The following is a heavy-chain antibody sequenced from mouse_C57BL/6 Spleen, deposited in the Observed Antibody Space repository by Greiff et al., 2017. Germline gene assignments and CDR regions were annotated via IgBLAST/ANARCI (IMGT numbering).Heavy chain of an antibody. CDR3: TIYGSSYGYFDY. CDR2: IDPETGGT. V-gene: IGHV1-15*01. D-gene: IGHD1-1*01. Sequence: VQLQQSGAELVRPGASVTLSCKASGYTFTDYEMHWVKQTPVHGLEWIGAIDPETGGTAYNQKFKCKAILTADKSSSTAYMELRSLTSEDSAVYYCTIYGSSYGYFDYWGQGTTLTVSS. CDR1: GYTFTDYE. J-gene: IGHJ2*01.